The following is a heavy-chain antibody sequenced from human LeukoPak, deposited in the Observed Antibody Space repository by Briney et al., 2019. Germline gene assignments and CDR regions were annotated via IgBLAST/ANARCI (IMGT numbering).Heavy chain of an antibody. J-gene: IGHJ3*02. CDR3: ATVRDIVVVPAAIRVRDAFDI. CDR1: GFTFTSSA. D-gene: IGHD2-2*02. CDR2: IVVGSGNT. V-gene: IGHV1-58*02. Sequence: GTSVKVSCKASGFTFTSSAMQWVRQARGQRLEWIGWIVVGSGNTNYAQKFQGRVTMTEDTSTDTAYMELSSLRSEDTAVYYCATVRDIVVVPAAIRVRDAFDIWGQGTMVTVSS.